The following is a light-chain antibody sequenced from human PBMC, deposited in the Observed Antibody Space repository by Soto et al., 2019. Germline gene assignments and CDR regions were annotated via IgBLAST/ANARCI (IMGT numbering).Light chain of an antibody. CDR3: QQYNSYSPET. Sequence: DIQMTQSPSTLSASVGDTVTITCRASESIDNWLAWYQQKPGKAPKLLIFAASTLVRGVPSRFSGRGSGTEFTLTISSLQADDYATYYCQQYNSYSPETFGQGTKVEIK. CDR2: AAS. V-gene: IGKV1-5*01. CDR1: ESIDNW. J-gene: IGKJ1*01.